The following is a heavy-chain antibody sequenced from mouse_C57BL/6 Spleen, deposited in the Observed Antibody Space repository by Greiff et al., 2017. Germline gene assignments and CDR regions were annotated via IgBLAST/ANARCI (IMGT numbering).Heavy chain of an antibody. D-gene: IGHD2-1*01. CDR1: GFSLTSYG. J-gene: IGHJ2*01. CDR2: IWRGGST. Sequence: VQLQQSGPGLVQPSPSLSITCTASGFSLTSYGVHWVRPSPGQGLEWLGVIWRGGSTDYNAAFISRLTISKDNAKSQVFFKMNSLQAADTAIDYCAREDGNYVFDYWGQGTTLTVSS. V-gene: IGHV2-2*01. CDR3: AREDGNYVFDY.